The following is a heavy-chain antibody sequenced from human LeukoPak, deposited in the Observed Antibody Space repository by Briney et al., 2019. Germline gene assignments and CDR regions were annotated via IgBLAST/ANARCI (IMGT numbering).Heavy chain of an antibody. J-gene: IGHJ3*02. CDR2: IYYSGST. V-gene: IGHV4-59*08. D-gene: IGHD1-1*01. Sequence: SETLSLTCTVSGASISSYYWSWIRQPPGRGLEWIGDIYYSGSTNYNPSLKSRVTISLDTSKNQFSLKLSSVTAADTAVYYCARQERIKRNAFDIWGQGTMVTVSS. CDR1: GASISSYY. CDR3: ARQERIKRNAFDI.